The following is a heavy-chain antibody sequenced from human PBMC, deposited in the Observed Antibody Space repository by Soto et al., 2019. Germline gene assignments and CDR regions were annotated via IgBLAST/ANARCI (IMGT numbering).Heavy chain of an antibody. J-gene: IGHJ3*01. CDR3: AKDTVGGYSFWSGYYSDGLDV. Sequence: EVKLLESGGGLAQPGGSLRLSCVGSGFTFDSYAISWVRQAPGERLQWIAAISGSAGGTDYGHSVRGRFTISRDNAKKTAHLQMDSLRVEDTAVYFCAKDTVGGYSFWSGYYSDGLDVWGQGTLGSVS. V-gene: IGHV3-23*01. D-gene: IGHD3-3*01. CDR1: GFTFDSYA. CDR2: ISGSAGGT.